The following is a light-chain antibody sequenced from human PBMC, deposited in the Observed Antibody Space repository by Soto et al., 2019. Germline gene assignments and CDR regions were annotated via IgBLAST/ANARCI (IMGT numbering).Light chain of an antibody. J-gene: IGLJ1*01. CDR1: SSNIGAGYD. CDR2: GNS. CDR3: QSYDSSLSGSYV. V-gene: IGLV1-40*01. Sequence: QSVLTQPPSVSGAPGQRVTISCTGSSSNIGAGYDVHWYQQLPGTAPKLLIYGNSNRPSGVPDRFSGSKSCTSASLAITGLQAQDEADYCCQSYDSSLSGSYVFGTGPKLTVL.